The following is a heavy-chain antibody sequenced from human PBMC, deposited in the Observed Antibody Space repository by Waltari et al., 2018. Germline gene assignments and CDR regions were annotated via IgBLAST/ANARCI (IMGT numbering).Heavy chain of an antibody. J-gene: IGHJ3*02. CDR2: ISCNSGSI. Sequence: EVQLVESGGGLVQPGRSLRHSCAASGFTFDDYAMHWIRQAPVKGLEWVSGISCNSGSIGYADSVKGRFTISRDNAKNSLYLQMNSLRAEDTALYYCAKDHIAALAGAFDIWGQGTMVTVSS. D-gene: IGHD6-13*01. V-gene: IGHV3-9*01. CDR1: GFTFDDYA. CDR3: AKDHIAALAGAFDI.